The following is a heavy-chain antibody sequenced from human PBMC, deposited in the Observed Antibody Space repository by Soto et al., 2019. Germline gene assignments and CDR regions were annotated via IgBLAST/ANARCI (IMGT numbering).Heavy chain of an antibody. CDR2: IWYDGSNK. V-gene: IGHV3-33*01. CDR3: ARDRKPLIAADNNWFDP. D-gene: IGHD6-13*01. CDR1: GFTFSSYG. J-gene: IGHJ5*02. Sequence: QVQLVESGGGVVQPGRSLRLSCAASGFTFSSYGMHWVRQAPGKGLEWVAVIWYDGSNKYYADSVKGRFTISRDNSKNTLYLQMNSLRAEDTAVYYCARDRKPLIAADNNWFDPWGQGTLVTVSS.